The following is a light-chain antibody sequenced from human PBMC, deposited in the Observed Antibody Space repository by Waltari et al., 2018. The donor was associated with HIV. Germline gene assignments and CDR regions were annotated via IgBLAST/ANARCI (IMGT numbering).Light chain of an antibody. CDR2: AAS. CDR1: QTVGAN. V-gene: IGKV3-15*01. J-gene: IGKJ1*01. Sequence: ETLMTQSPATVSASPGEGVTLFCRASQTVGANVAWYKQKLAQAPRLLIFAASTRATAIPDRLHGSGSGTDFTLTINGLQSEDFAVYCCQQYNRWPWTFDQGTRVEV. CDR3: QQYNRWPWT.